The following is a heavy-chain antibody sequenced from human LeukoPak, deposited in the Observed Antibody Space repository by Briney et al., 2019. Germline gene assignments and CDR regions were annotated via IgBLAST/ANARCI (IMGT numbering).Heavy chain of an antibody. V-gene: IGHV4-59*12. D-gene: IGHD3-10*01. CDR1: GGSISSYY. CDR2: IYHSGST. CDR3: ARDSSSHSITMVREEWFDP. Sequence: SETLSLTCTVSGGSISSYYWSWIRQPPGKGLEWIGYIYHSGSTYYNPSLKSRVTISVDRSKNQFSLKLSSVTAADTAVYYCARDSSSHSITMVREEWFDPWGQGTLVTVSS. J-gene: IGHJ5*02.